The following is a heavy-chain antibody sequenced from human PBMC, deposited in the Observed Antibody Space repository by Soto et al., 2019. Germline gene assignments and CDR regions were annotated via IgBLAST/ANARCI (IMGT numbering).Heavy chain of an antibody. J-gene: IGHJ4*02. CDR2: ISYDGSVK. V-gene: IGHV3-30-3*01. CDR3: AREIRGFYSAY. CDR1: GFIFSNYA. D-gene: IGHD2-15*01. Sequence: QVQLVESGGGVVQPGRSLRLSCAASGFIFSNYAMQWVRQAPGKGLEWVALISYDGSVKYYADSVRGRFTISRDSSKSTLYLQMNSLRVEDTAVYFCAREIRGFYSAYWGQGTLVTVSS.